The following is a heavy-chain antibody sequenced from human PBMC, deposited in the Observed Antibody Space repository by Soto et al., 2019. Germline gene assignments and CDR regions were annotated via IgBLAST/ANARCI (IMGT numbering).Heavy chain of an antibody. Sequence: SETLSLTCTVSGGSISRYYWSWIRQPPGKGLEWIGYIYYSGSTNYNPSLKSRVTISVDTSKNQFSLKLSSVTAADTAVYYCASSFHDYGDYYYYYMDVWGKGTTVTVSS. V-gene: IGHV4-59*01. CDR2: IYYSGST. CDR3: ASSFHDYGDYYYYYMDV. CDR1: GGSISRYY. J-gene: IGHJ6*03. D-gene: IGHD4-17*01.